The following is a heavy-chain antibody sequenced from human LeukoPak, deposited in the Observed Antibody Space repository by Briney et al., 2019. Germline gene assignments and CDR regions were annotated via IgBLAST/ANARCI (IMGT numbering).Heavy chain of an antibody. CDR2: ISYDGNYK. CDR3: ARDEYLWIVIQLGLFDY. V-gene: IGHV3-30-3*01. CDR1: GFTFSSYA. D-gene: IGHD2/OR15-2a*01. J-gene: IGHJ4*02. Sequence: GGSLRLSCAASGFTFSSYAIHWVRQAPGKGLEWVSVISYDGNYKYYADSVKGRFTISRDNSKNTLYLQMNSLRAEDTAVYYCARDEYLWIVIQLGLFDYWGQGTLVTVSS.